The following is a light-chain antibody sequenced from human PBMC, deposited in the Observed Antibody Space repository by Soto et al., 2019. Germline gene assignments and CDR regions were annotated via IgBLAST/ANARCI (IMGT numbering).Light chain of an antibody. CDR1: QSISDS. CDR3: QHYNSYSEA. J-gene: IGKJ1*01. V-gene: IGKV1-5*01. CDR2: DAS. Sequence: DIQMTQSPSTLSASVGDRVTITCRASQSISDSLAWYQHKPGKAPYLLISDASNLERGVPSRFSGSGSGTEFTLTISSLQPDDFATYYCQHYNSYSEAFGQGTKVDIK.